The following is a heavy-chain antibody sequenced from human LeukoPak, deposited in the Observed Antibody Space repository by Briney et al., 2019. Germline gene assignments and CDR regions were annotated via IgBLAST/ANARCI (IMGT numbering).Heavy chain of an antibody. J-gene: IGHJ5*02. CDR2: INHSGST. V-gene: IGHV4-34*01. D-gene: IGHD3-10*01. CDR1: GGSFSGYY. CDR3: ARGRSPYYYGSGSPAGVFDP. Sequence: PSETLSLTCAVYGGSFSGYYWSWLRQPPGKGLEWIGEINHSGSTNYNPSLKSRVTISVDTSKNQFSLKLSSVTAADTAVYYCARGRSPYYYGSGSPAGVFDPWGQGTLVTVSS.